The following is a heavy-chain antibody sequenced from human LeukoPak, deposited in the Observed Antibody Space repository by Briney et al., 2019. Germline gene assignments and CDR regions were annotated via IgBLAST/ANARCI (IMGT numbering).Heavy chain of an antibody. Sequence: GGSLRLSCAASGFTFSSYGMHWVRQAPGKGLEWVAVIWYDGSNKYYADSVKGRFTISRDNSKNTLYLQMNSLRAEDTAVYYCARDPYDYVWGSYPTHVGYFDYWGQGTLVTVSS. D-gene: IGHD3-16*02. CDR3: ARDPYDYVWGSYPTHVGYFDY. CDR1: GFTFSSYG. V-gene: IGHV3-33*08. CDR2: IWYDGSNK. J-gene: IGHJ4*02.